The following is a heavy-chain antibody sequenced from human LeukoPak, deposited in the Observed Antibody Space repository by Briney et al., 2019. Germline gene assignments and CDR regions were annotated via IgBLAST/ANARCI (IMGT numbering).Heavy chain of an antibody. D-gene: IGHD6-19*01. CDR1: GFTFSSYW. V-gene: IGHV3-74*01. CDR2: INSDGSST. CDR3: ARVSSGWYYFDY. J-gene: IGHJ4*02. Sequence: GGSLRLSCAASGFTFSSYWMHWVRQAPGKGLVWVSRINSDGSSTSYADSVKGRFTISRDNAKSTLYLQMNSLRAEDTAVYYCARVSSGWYYFDYWGQGTLVTVSS.